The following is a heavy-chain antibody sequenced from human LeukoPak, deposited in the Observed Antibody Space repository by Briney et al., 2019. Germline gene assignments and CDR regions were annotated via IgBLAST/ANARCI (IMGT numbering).Heavy chain of an antibody. J-gene: IGHJ5*02. CDR2: FDPEDGET. V-gene: IGHV1-24*01. CDR3: ATGLPGSYSLVWFDP. Sequence: ASVKVSCKVSGYTLTELSMHWVRQAPGKGLEWMGGFDPEDGETIYAQKFQGRVTMTEDTSTDTAYMELSSLRSEDTAVYYCATGLPGSYSLVWFDPWGQGTLVTVSS. D-gene: IGHD3-10*01. CDR1: GYTLTELS.